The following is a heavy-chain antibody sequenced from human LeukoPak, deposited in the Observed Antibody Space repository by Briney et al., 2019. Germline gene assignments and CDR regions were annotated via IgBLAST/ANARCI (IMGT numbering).Heavy chain of an antibody. J-gene: IGHJ4*02. CDR3: ARVRSDYSSSSPPDY. CDR2: ISSNGDST. D-gene: IGHD6-6*01. Sequence: GGSLRLSCAASGFTFSSNVMHWVRQAPGKGLEYVAAISSNGDSTYSANSVRGRFTISRDDAKNTLYLQMNSLRAEDTAIYYCARVRSDYSSSSPPDYWGQGTPVTVSS. CDR1: GFTFSSNV. V-gene: IGHV3-64*01.